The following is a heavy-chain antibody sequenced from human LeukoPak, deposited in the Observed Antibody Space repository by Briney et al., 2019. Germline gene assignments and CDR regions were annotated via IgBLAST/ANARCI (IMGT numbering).Heavy chain of an antibody. CDR3: ARHRGVADYDFWSGYSYWYFDL. D-gene: IGHD3-3*01. Sequence: PSETLSLTCTVPGGSISSSSYYWGWIRQPPGKGLEWIGSIYYSGNTYYNPSLKSRLTISVGTSKNQFSLNLSSVTAADTAVFYCARHRGVADYDFWSGYSYWYFDLWGRGTLVTVSS. CDR1: GGSISSSSYY. V-gene: IGHV4-39*01. CDR2: IYYSGNT. J-gene: IGHJ2*01.